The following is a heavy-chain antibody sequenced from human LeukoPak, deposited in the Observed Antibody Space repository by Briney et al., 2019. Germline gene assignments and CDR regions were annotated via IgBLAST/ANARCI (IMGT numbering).Heavy chain of an antibody. CDR3: ARGPPQNYGDYGTFDY. Sequence: GASVKVSCKASGGTFSSYAISWVRQATGQGLEWMGGIIPIFGTANYAQKFQGRVTITADKSTSTAYMELSSLRSEDTAVYYCARGPPQNYGDYGTFDYWGQGTLVTVSS. D-gene: IGHD4-17*01. V-gene: IGHV1-69*06. CDR1: GGTFSSYA. CDR2: IIPIFGTA. J-gene: IGHJ4*02.